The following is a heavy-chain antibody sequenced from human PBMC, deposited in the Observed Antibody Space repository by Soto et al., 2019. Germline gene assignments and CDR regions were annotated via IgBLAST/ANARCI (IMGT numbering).Heavy chain of an antibody. CDR1: GSPFHRNG. J-gene: IGHJ4*02. CDR3: ARDSHLETDSSSWYVFDY. Sequence: ASPMVACKFSGSPFHRNGIGWVRQAPGLGLEWMGIINPSGGSTSYAQKFQGRVTMTRDTSTSTVYMELSSLRSEDTAVYYCARDSHLETDSSSWYVFDYWGQGTLVTVSA. D-gene: IGHD6-13*01. V-gene: IGHV1-46*02. CDR2: INPSGGST.